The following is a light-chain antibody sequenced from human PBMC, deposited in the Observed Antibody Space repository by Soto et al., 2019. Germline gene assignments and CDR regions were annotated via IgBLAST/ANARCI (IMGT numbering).Light chain of an antibody. J-gene: IGKJ2*01. CDR2: DAS. CDR3: QQYNSYSGYT. CDR1: QSISNW. Sequence: DIQMTQSPSTLSASVGDRVTITCRASQSISNWLAWYQQKPGKAPKLLIYDASNLESGVPSRFSGSGAGTEFTLTFSSLQPDDFATYYCQQYNSYSGYTFGQGTKLEIK. V-gene: IGKV1-5*01.